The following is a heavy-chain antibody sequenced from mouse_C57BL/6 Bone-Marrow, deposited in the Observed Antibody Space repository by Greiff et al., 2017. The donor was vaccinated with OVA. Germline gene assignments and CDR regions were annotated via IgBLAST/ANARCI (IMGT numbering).Heavy chain of an antibody. V-gene: IGHV5-6*01. Sequence: EVHLVESGGDLVKPGGSLKLSCAASGFTFSSYGMSWVRQTPDKRLEWVANISSGGSYTYYPDSVKGRFTISRDNAKNTLYMQMSSLKSEDTAMYYGAIRGVTTSYYAMDYWGQGTSVTVSS. D-gene: IGHD2-1*01. CDR1: GFTFSSYG. CDR3: AIRGVTTSYYAMDY. CDR2: ISSGGSYT. J-gene: IGHJ4*01.